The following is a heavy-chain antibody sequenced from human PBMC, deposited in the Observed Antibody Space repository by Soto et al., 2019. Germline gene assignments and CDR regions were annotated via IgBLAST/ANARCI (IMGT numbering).Heavy chain of an antibody. CDR2: IYYSGST. J-gene: IGHJ6*02. CDR1: GGSISSSSYY. D-gene: IGHD1-26*01. V-gene: IGHV4-39*01. CDR3: ARSPPTTPTLSLASYYYYGMDV. Sequence: PSETLSLTCTVSGGSISSSSYYWGWIRQPPGKGLEWIGSIYYSGSTYYNPSLKSRVTISVDTSKNQFSLKLSSVTAADTAVYYCARSPPTTPTLSLASYYYYGMDVWGQGTTVTVSS.